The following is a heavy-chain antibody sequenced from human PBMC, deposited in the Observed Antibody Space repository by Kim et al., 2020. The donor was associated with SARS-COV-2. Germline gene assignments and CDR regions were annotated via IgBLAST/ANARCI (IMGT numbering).Heavy chain of an antibody. CDR3: AGDANVSGAFYKFFDY. Sequence: GGSLRLSCAASGFSFSNFGMHWVRQAPGKGLEWVAVICYDGTNDYYAASVRGRFTFSRDNTNNPLYLKKTGRRADATVFYYSAGDANVSGAFYKFFDYWG. CDR1: GFSFSNFG. CDR2: ICYDGTND. V-gene: IGHV3-33*01. J-gene: IGHJ4*01. D-gene: IGHD2-8*01.